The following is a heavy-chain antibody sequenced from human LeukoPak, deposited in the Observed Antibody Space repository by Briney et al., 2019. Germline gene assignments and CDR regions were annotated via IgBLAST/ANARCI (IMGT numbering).Heavy chain of an antibody. V-gene: IGHV2-5*02. J-gene: IGHJ4*02. D-gene: IGHD5-12*01. CDR1: GFSFSTTGVG. Sequence: SGPTLVNPTQTLTLTCTFSGFSFSTTGVGVGWIRQPPGKALEWLALIYWDDDKRYSPSLKSRLTITKDTSKNQVVLTMTNLDPVDTATYYCAHNSGYTGHDSFTYFDYWGQGTLVTVSS. CDR3: AHNSGYTGHDSFTYFDY. CDR2: IYWDDDK.